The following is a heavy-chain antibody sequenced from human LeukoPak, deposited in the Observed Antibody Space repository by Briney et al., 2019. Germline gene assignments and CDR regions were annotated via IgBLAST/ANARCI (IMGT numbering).Heavy chain of an antibody. V-gene: IGHV3-23*01. Sequence: PGGSLRLSCAASGFTFSSYAMSWVRQAPGKGLEWVSAISGSGGSTYYADSVKGRFTISRDNSKNTLYLQMNSLRAEDTAVYYCAKDPRIAVAGKPLGYWGQGTLVTVSS. CDR1: GFTFSSYA. CDR3: AKDPRIAVAGKPLGY. J-gene: IGHJ4*02. D-gene: IGHD6-19*01. CDR2: ISGSGGST.